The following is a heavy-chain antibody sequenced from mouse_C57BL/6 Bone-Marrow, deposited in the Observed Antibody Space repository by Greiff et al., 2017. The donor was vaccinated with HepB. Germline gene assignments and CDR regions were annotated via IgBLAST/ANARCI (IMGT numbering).Heavy chain of an antibody. CDR1: GYTFTDYN. Sequence: EVQLQQSGPELVKPGASVKIPCKASGYTFTDYNMDWVKQSHGKSLEWIGDSNPNNGGTIYNQKFKGKATLTVDKSSSTAYMELRSLTSEDTAVYYCARKGLRRYWYFDVWGTGTTVTVSS. CDR2: SNPNNGGT. J-gene: IGHJ1*03. D-gene: IGHD2-4*01. CDR3: ARKGLRRYWYFDV. V-gene: IGHV1-18*01.